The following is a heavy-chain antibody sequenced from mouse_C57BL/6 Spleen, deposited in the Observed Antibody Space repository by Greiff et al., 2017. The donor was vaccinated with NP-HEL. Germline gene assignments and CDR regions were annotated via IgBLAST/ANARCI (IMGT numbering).Heavy chain of an antibody. CDR1: GFTFSDYG. D-gene: IGHD2-5*01. CDR2: ISSGSSTI. V-gene: IGHV5-17*01. CDR3: ARNSNYKFDY. J-gene: IGHJ2*01. Sequence: EVMLVESGGGLVKPGGSLKLSCAASGFTFSDYGMHWVRQAPEKGLEWVAYISSGSSTIYYADTVKGRFTISRDNAKNTLFLQMTSLRSEDTAMFYCARNSNYKFDYWGQGTTLTVSS.